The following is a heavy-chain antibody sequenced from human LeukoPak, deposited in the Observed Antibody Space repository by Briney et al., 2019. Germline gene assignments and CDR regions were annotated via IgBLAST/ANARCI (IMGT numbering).Heavy chain of an antibody. Sequence: PSETLSLTCTVSGGSISSYYWSWIRQPPGKGLEWIGYIYYSGATYYNPSLKSRVTISVDTSKNQFSPKLSSVTAADTAVYYCARQIHTSGWYRDDYWGQGALVTVSS. D-gene: IGHD6-19*01. CDR1: GGSISSYY. CDR2: IYYSGAT. CDR3: ARQIHTSGWYRDDY. J-gene: IGHJ4*02. V-gene: IGHV4-59*01.